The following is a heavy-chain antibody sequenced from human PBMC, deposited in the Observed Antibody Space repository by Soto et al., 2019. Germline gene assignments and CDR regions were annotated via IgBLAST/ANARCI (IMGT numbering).Heavy chain of an antibody. CDR3: AKDRSPGATTWNVY. CDR2: ISGSGVAK. CDR1: GFTFSSSA. V-gene: IGHV3-23*01. Sequence: GGSLRLSCVGSGFTFSSSAINWVRQAPGKGLEWVSTISGSGVAKFYADSVKGRFTISRDNSNNTVSLQMNSLRAEDAAVYYCAKDRSPGATTWNVYWGQGTLVTVSS. D-gene: IGHD1-1*01. J-gene: IGHJ1*01.